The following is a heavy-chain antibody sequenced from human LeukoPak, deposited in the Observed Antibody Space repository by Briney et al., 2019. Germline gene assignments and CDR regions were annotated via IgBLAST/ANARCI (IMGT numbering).Heavy chain of an antibody. D-gene: IGHD3-22*01. V-gene: IGHV4-39*01. CDR2: IYYSGST. Sequence: SETLSLTCTVSGGSISSSSYYWGWIRQPPGKGLEWIGSIYYSGSTYYNPSLKSRVTISVDTSKNQFSLKLSSVTAADTAVYYCARLDYYYDNSGYGSCFDYWGQGTLVTVSS. CDR1: GGSISSSSYY. CDR3: ARLDYYYDNSGYGSCFDY. J-gene: IGHJ4*02.